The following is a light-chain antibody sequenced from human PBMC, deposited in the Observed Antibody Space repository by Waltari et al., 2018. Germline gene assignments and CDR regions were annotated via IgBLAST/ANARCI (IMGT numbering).Light chain of an antibody. Sequence: QLVLTQSPSASASLGASVKLTCTLSSGPIRNVIAGLHQHPKKGPRYLMKVNSDGSHSKGDEIPDRFSGSSSGAERYLTISSLQSEDEADYYCQTGGHGTWVFGGGTKLTVL. CDR2: VNSDGSH. CDR3: QTGGHGTWV. V-gene: IGLV4-69*01. J-gene: IGLJ3*02. CDR1: SGPIRNV.